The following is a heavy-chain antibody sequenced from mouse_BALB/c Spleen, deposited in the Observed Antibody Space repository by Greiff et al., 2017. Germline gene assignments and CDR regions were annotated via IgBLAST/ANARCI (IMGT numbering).Heavy chain of an antibody. CDR2: IWGDGST. Sequence: VHLVESGPGLVAPSQSLSITCTVSGFSLTGYGVNWVRQPPGKGLEWLGMIWGDGSTDYNSALKSRLSISKDNSKSQVFLKMNSLQTDDTARYYCARSHYYGSSYDYFDYWGQGTTLTVSS. CDR3: ARSHYYGSSYDYFDY. D-gene: IGHD1-1*01. J-gene: IGHJ2*01. CDR1: GFSLTGYG. V-gene: IGHV2-6-7*01.